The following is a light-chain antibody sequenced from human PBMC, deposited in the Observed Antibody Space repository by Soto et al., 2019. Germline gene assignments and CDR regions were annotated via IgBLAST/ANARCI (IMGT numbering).Light chain of an antibody. J-gene: IGLJ2*01. CDR3: QTWGTGIRVV. CDR1: SGHRNYA. V-gene: IGLV4-69*01. Sequence: QLVLTQSPSASASLGASVKLTCTLSSGHRNYAIAWHQQQPEKGPRYLMKIDSDGRHSKGDGIPDRFSGSSSGTERYLTISSLQSEDEADYYCQTWGTGIRVVFGGGTKLTVL. CDR2: IDSDGRH.